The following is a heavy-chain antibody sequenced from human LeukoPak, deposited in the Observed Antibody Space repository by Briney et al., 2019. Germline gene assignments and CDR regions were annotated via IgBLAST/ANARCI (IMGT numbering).Heavy chain of an antibody. J-gene: IGHJ4*02. D-gene: IGHD2-21*01. Sequence: GGSLRLSCAASGFTFSSHWMSWVRQAPGKGLEWVANINQDGREKHYVDSVKGRFTISRDNAQNSLFLQMDNLRAEDSAVYYCARDHVAPGLIIDFWGQGTLVTVSS. V-gene: IGHV3-7*03. CDR1: GFTFSSHW. CDR3: ARDHVAPGLIIDF. CDR2: INQDGREK.